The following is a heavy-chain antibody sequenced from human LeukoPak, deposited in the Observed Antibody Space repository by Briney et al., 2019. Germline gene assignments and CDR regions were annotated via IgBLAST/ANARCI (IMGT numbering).Heavy chain of an antibody. J-gene: IGHJ4*02. CDR1: GFTFSSYG. CDR3: AKGPRLLWFGELWGYCDY. CDR2: ISYDGSNK. Sequence: GGSLRLSCAASGFTFSSYGMHWVRQAPGKGLEWVAVISYDGSNKYYADSVKGRLTISRDNSKNTLYLQMNSLRAEDTAVYYCAKGPRLLWFGELWGYCDYWGQGTLVTVSS. D-gene: IGHD3-10*01. V-gene: IGHV3-30*18.